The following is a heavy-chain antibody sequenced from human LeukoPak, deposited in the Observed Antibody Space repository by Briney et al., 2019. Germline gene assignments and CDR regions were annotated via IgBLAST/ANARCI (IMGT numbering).Heavy chain of an antibody. CDR2: IYYTGST. CDR3: ARAVSRLIPTANGRYSYYYYMDV. CDR1: GGSISSHY. D-gene: IGHD2-2*01. V-gene: IGHV4-59*11. Sequence: SETLSLTCTVSGGSISSHYWSWIRQPPGKGLQWIGYIYYTGSTNFNPSLKSRVTLSVDTSKNQFSLKITSVTAADTAVYYCARAVSRLIPTANGRYSYYYYMDVWGKGTTVTVSS. J-gene: IGHJ6*03.